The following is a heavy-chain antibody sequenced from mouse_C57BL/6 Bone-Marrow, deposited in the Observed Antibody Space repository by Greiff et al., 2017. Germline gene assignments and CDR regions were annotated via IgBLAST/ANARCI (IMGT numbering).Heavy chain of an antibody. CDR3: ARDNASYYGSSYFDY. Sequence: EVQLVESEGGLVQPGSSMKLSCTASGFTFSDYYMAWVRQVPEKGLEWVANINYDGSSTYYLDSLKSRFIISRDNAKNILYLQMSSLKSEDTATYYCARDNASYYGSSYFDYWGQGTTLTVSS. D-gene: IGHD1-1*01. CDR2: INYDGSST. CDR1: GFTFSDYY. J-gene: IGHJ2*01. V-gene: IGHV5-16*01.